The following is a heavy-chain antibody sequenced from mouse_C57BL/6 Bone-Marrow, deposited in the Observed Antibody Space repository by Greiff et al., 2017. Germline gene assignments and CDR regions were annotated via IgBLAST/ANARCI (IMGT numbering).Heavy chain of an antibody. CDR3: ARHTGPVYFDY. CDR1: GFTFSSYG. V-gene: IGHV5-6*01. D-gene: IGHD4-1*01. Sequence: EVQLVESGGDLVKPGGSLKLSCAASGFTFSSYGMSWVRQTPDKRLEWVATISSGGSYTYYPDSVKGRFTISRDNAKNTLYLQMSSLKSEDTAMYYCARHTGPVYFDYWGQGTTLTVPS. CDR2: ISSGGSYT. J-gene: IGHJ2*01.